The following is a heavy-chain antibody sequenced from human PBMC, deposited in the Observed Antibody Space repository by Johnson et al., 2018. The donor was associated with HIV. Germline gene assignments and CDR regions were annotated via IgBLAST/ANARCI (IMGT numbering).Heavy chain of an antibody. CDR3: ARASLARGGKIRAFDI. CDR2: IWYDGSNK. D-gene: IGHD4-23*01. V-gene: IGHV3-33*01. CDR1: GFTFSTYG. J-gene: IGHJ3*02. Sequence: QVQLVESGGGVVQPGRSLRLSCAASGFTFSTYGMHWVRQAPGKGLEWVALIWYDGSNKYYADSVKGRFTISRDNSKNTLYLQMNSLRAEDTAVYYCARASLARGGKIRAFDIWGQGTMVTVSS.